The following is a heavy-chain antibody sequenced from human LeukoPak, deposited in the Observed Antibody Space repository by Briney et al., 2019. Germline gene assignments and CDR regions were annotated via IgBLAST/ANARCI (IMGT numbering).Heavy chain of an antibody. J-gene: IGHJ6*03. Sequence: ASVKVSCKASGYTFTGYYMHWVRQAPGQGLEWMGWINPNSGGTNYAQKFQGRVTMTRDTSISTAYMELSRLRSDDTAVYYYARVDGIAARFSYYYYMDVWGKGTTVTVSS. CDR2: INPNSGGT. CDR1: GYTFTGYY. CDR3: ARVDGIAARFSYYYYMDV. D-gene: IGHD6-6*01. V-gene: IGHV1-2*02.